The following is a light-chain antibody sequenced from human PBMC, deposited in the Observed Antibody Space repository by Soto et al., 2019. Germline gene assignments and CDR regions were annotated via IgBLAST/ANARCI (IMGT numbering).Light chain of an antibody. J-gene: IGKJ4*01. CDR3: QQRNNWPRLT. V-gene: IGKV3-11*01. Sequence: DIVLTQSPATLSLSPGERATLSCRASQSVGTYLAWYQLKPGQAPRLLIYDASTRATGIPVRFSGSWSATDFTITISRLEPEDFAIYYCQQRNNWPRLTFGGGTKVEIK. CDR1: QSVGTY. CDR2: DAS.